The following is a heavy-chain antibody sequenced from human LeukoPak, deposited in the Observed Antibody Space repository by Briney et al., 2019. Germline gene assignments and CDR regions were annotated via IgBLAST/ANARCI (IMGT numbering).Heavy chain of an antibody. CDR3: ARGGGMGHYYYYMDV. V-gene: IGHV4-59*01. CDR1: GGSISSYY. CDR2: IYYSGST. D-gene: IGHD5-24*01. J-gene: IGHJ6*03. Sequence: SSETLSLTCTVSGGSISSYYWSWIRQPPGKGLEWIGYIYYSGSTNYNPSLKSRVTISVDTSKSQFSLKLSSVTAADTAVYYCARGGGMGHYYYYMDVWGKGTTVTISS.